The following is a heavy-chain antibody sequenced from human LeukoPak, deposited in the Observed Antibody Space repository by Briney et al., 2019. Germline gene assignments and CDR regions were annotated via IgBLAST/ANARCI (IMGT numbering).Heavy chain of an antibody. CDR2: IIPILDIA. V-gene: IGHV1-69*04. J-gene: IGHJ5*02. Sequence: SVKVSCKASGGTFSNYAISWMRQAPGQGLEWMGRIIPILDIANYAQKFQGRVTLTADKFTSTAYMELSSLRSEDTAVYYCARVGGGYDQNWFDPWGQGTLVTVSS. CDR1: GGTFSNYA. CDR3: ARVGGGYDQNWFDP. D-gene: IGHD5-12*01.